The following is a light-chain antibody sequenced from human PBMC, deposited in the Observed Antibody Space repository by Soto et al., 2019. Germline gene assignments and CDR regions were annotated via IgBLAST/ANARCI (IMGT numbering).Light chain of an antibody. Sequence: QSVLTQPPSASGSPGQSGTISCTGTSSDVGGYNYVSWYQQHPGKAPKLMIYEVSKRPSGVPDRFSGSKSGNTASLTVSGLPAEDEADYYCSSYAGSDTPFVFGTGTKMTVL. J-gene: IGLJ1*01. CDR1: SSDVGGYNY. CDR2: EVS. V-gene: IGLV2-8*01. CDR3: SSYAGSDTPFV.